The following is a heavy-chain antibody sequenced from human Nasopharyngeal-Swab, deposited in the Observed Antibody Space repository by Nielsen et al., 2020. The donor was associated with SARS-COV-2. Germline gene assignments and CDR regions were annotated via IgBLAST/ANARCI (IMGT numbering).Heavy chain of an antibody. Sequence: SETLSLTCAVYGGSFSGYYGSWIRQPPGKGLEWIGEINHSGSTNYNPSLKSRVTISVDTSKNQISLKLSSVTAADTAVYYCARGRGVGLATIGVDYWGQGTLVTVSS. V-gene: IGHV4-34*01. CDR1: GGSFSGYY. CDR3: ARGRGVGLATIGVDY. J-gene: IGHJ4*02. D-gene: IGHD5-24*01. CDR2: INHSGST.